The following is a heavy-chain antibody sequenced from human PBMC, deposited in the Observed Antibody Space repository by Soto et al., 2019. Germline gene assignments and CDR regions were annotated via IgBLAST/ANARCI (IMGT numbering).Heavy chain of an antibody. CDR3: ARDLPPRPY. CDR2: IRPYNGNT. Sequence: QVQLVQSGAEVKKPGASVKVSCKASGYTFTRYGISWVRQAPGQGLEWMGWIRPYNGNTNYAQKLQGSGPMTTDTDTSTAYMELRSLRSADTAVYYCARDLPPRPYWGQGTLVTASP. V-gene: IGHV1-18*01. J-gene: IGHJ4*02. CDR1: GYTFTRYG.